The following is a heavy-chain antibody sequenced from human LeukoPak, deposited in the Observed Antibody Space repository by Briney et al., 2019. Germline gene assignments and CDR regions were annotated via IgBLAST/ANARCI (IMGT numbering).Heavy chain of an antibody. CDR2: IYHSGST. D-gene: IGHD6-19*01. Sequence: SQTLSLTCAVSGGSISSGGYSWSWIRQPPGKGLEWIGYIYHSGSTYYNPSLKSRVTISVDRSKNQFSLKLSSVTAADTTVYYCARARGWYLYYFDYWGQGTLVTVSS. CDR1: GGSISSGGYS. J-gene: IGHJ4*02. CDR3: ARARGWYLYYFDY. V-gene: IGHV4-30-2*01.